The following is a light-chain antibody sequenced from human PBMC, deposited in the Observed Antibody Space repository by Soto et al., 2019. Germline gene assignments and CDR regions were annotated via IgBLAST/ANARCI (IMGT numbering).Light chain of an antibody. CDR1: QNLLSSSNNKNY. CDR2: WAS. Sequence: IVMTQSPDSLAVSLGERATINCKSSQNLLSSSNNKNYLAWYQKKPGKAPKLLIYWASSREPGVPERFSGSGSATDFTLTISNLQAEDVAVYYCQQYFSPPRYTFGQGTKLEIK. J-gene: IGKJ2*01. CDR3: QQYFSPPRYT. V-gene: IGKV4-1*01.